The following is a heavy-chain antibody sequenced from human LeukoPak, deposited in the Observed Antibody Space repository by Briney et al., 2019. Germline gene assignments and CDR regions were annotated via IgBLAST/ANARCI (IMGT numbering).Heavy chain of an antibody. CDR3: TRDDYCSSTSCYGSYFDY. V-gene: IGHV3-49*04. D-gene: IGHD2-2*01. Sequence: GGSLRLSCTASGFTFGDYAMSWVRQAPGKGLEWVGFIRSKAYGGTTECAASVKGRFTISRDDSKSIAYLQMNSLKTEDTAVYYCTRDDYCSSTSCYGSYFDYWGQGTLVTVSS. J-gene: IGHJ4*02. CDR2: IRSKAYGGTT. CDR1: GFTFGDYA.